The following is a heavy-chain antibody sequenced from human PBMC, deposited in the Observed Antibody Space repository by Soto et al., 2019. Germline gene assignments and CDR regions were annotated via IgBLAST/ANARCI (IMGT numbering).Heavy chain of an antibody. V-gene: IGHV1-8*01. J-gene: IGHJ6*02. CDR1: GYTFTSYD. CDR3: AREGGYCSSTSCYSDYGMDV. CDR2: MNPNSGNT. Sequence: ASVKVSCKASGYTFTSYDINGLRQAPGQGLEGMGWMNPNSGNTGYAQKFQGRVTMTRNTSISTAYMELSSLRSEDTAVYYCAREGGYCSSTSCYSDYGMDVWGQGTTVTVSS. D-gene: IGHD2-2*01.